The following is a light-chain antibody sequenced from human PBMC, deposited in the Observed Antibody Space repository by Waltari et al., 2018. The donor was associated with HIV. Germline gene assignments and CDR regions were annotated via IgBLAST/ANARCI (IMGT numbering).Light chain of an antibody. J-gene: IGLJ2*01. Sequence: ALTQPAAVSGSPGQSTTTSCTATSSGVGGNNIFSWYQQQPGKAPKLMIYEVFNRPSGVSNRFSGSKSGNTASLTISGLQAEDEADYYCCAYAATTTFVIFGGGTKLTVL. CDR2: EVF. CDR1: SSGVGGNNI. V-gene: IGLV2-23*02. CDR3: CAYAATTTFVI.